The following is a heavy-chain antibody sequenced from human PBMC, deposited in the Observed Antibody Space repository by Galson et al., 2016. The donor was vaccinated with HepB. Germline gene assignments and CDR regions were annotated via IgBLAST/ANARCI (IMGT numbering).Heavy chain of an antibody. CDR3: AREKSHWFDP. J-gene: IGHJ5*02. V-gene: IGHV4-59*01. CDR1: GGSIGSDY. Sequence: SETLSLTCTVSGGSIGSDYWSWIRQPPGQGLEWIGYISYRGSTNYNPSLKSRDTISADTSKNQFSLKLNSVTAADTAVYYCAREKSHWFDPWGQGKLVTVSS. CDR2: ISYRGST.